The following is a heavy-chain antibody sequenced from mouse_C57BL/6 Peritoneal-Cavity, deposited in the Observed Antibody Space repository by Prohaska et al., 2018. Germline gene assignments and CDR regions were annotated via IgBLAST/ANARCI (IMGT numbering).Heavy chain of an antibody. J-gene: IGHJ2*01. CDR1: GNSITSGYY. V-gene: IGHV3-6*01. CDR2: IGFDGWK. D-gene: IGHD1-1*01. Sequence: DVQLQESGPGLVKPSQSLSLICSVTGNSITSGYYWNWIRQFPGNNLEWMGYIGFDGWKNYNPFLKNRMIITRVTTKNKCVVKLNSVTTEDTATDYCARHYGSSLYYFDYWGQGTTLTVSS. CDR3: ARHYGSSLYYFDY.